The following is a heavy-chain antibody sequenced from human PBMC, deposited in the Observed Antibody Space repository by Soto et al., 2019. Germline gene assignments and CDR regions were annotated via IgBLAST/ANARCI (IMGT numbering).Heavy chain of an antibody. CDR3: ARDLGSSWYPEYFQH. V-gene: IGHV3-48*01. CDR2: ISSSSSTI. CDR1: GFTFSSYS. D-gene: IGHD6-13*01. J-gene: IGHJ1*01. Sequence: GGSLRLSCAASGFTFSSYSMNWVRQAPGKGLEWVSYISSSSSTIYYADSVKDRFTISRDNAKNSLYLQMNSLRAEDTAVYYCARDLGSSWYPEYFQHWGQGTLVTVSS.